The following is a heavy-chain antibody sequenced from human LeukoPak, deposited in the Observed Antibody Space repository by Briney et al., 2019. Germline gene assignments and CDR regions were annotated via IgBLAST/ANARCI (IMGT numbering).Heavy chain of an antibody. D-gene: IGHD3-22*01. CDR1: GGSISSSNW. V-gene: IGHV4-4*02. CDR3: ARGGMIVPGDAFDI. CDR2: IYHSGST. J-gene: IGHJ3*02. Sequence: SETLSLTCAVSGGSISSSNWWSWVRPPPGKGLEWIGEIYHSGSTNYNPSLKSRVTISVDKSKNQFSLKLSSVTAADTAVYYCARGGMIVPGDAFDIWGQGTMVTVSS.